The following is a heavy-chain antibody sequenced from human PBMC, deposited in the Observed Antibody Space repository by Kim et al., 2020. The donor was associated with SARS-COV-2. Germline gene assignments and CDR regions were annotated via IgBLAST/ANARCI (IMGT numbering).Heavy chain of an antibody. J-gene: IGHJ3*02. CDR2: IRSKAYGGTT. Sequence: GGSLRLSCTASGFTFGDYAMSWFRQAPGKGLEWVGFIRSKAYGGTTEYAASVKGRFTISRDDSKSIAYLQMNSLKTEDIAVYYCTRVAVGATRAFDIWGQGTMVTVSS. CDR3: TRVAVGATRAFDI. V-gene: IGHV3-49*03. D-gene: IGHD1-26*01. CDR1: GFTFGDYA.